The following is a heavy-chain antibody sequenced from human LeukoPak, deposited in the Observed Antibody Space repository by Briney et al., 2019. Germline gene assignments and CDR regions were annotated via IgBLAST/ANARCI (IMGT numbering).Heavy chain of an antibody. D-gene: IGHD4-23*01. CDR1: GFTLSSYW. J-gene: IGHJ4*02. CDR3: ARADYGGNLFFDY. Sequence: GGSLRLSCAASGFTLSSYWMSWVRQAPGKGLEWVANIKQDGSEINYVDSVRGRFTISRDNAKNSMLLQMNSLRAEDTAVYYCARADYGGNLFFDYWGQGALVTVSS. V-gene: IGHV3-7*04. CDR2: IKQDGSEI.